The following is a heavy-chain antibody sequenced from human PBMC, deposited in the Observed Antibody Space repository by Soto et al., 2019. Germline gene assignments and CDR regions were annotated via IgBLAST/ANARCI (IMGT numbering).Heavy chain of an antibody. V-gene: IGHV3-23*01. D-gene: IGHD3-10*01. CDR1: GFTFNTYA. Sequence: GGSLRLSCAASGFTFNTYAMSWVRQAPGKGLEWVSAISGSGGSTHYADSVKGRFTISRDNAKNSLYLQMHSPRDEDTAVYYCARDPGDGMDVWGQGTTVTVSS. J-gene: IGHJ6*02. CDR3: ARDPGDGMDV. CDR2: ISGSGGST.